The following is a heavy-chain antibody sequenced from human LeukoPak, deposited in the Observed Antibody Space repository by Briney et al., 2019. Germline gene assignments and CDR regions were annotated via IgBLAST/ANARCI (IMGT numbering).Heavy chain of an antibody. CDR1: GGTFSSYA. CDR2: IIPIFGTA. V-gene: IGHV1-69*06. J-gene: IGHJ5*02. D-gene: IGHD3-10*01. CDR3: ARSTDYGSATLFDP. Sequence: ASVKVSCKASGGTFSSYAISWVRQAPGQGLEWMGGIIPIFGTANYAQKFQGRVTITADKFTSTAYMELSSLRSEDTAVYYCARSTDYGSATLFDPWGQGTLVTVSS.